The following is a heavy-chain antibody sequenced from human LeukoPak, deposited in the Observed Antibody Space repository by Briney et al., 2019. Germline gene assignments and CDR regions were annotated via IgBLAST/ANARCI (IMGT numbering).Heavy chain of an antibody. CDR1: GFTFSSYA. Sequence: GGSLRLSCAASGFTFSSYAMSWVRQAPGKGLEWVALISVGGGNTHYADSVQGRFTISRDDSQNTLYLQMNSLRAEDTAVYYCAKDLDSSGYYNFDPWGQGTLVTVSP. J-gene: IGHJ5*02. V-gene: IGHV3-23*01. CDR3: AKDLDSSGYYNFDP. CDR2: ISVGGGNT. D-gene: IGHD3-22*01.